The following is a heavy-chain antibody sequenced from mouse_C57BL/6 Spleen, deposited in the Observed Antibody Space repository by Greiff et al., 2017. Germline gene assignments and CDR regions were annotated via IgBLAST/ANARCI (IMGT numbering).Heavy chain of an antibody. CDR2: INPNYGTT. J-gene: IGHJ3*01. Sequence: VHVKQSGPELVKPGASVKISCKASGYSFTDYNMNWVKQSNGKSLEWIGVINPNYGTTSYNQKFKGKDKLTVDQSSSTAYMQLNSLTSEDSSVNYCAGITTVVEGLAYGGQGTLVTVSA. CDR1: GYSFTDYN. V-gene: IGHV1-39*01. CDR3: AGITTVVEGLAY. D-gene: IGHD1-1*01.